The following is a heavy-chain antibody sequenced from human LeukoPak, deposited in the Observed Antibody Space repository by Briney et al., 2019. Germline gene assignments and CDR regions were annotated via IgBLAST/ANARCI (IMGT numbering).Heavy chain of an antibody. V-gene: IGHV4-39*02. D-gene: IGHD6-6*01. CDR1: GGSIRSSYYY. J-gene: IGHJ4*02. Sequence: SETLSLTCTVSGGSIRSSYYYWGWIRQPPGKGLEWIGSIYDSGSTYYNPSLKSRVTISVDTSKNEFSLKMNSVTAADTAVYYCAREHRSSKYFDSWGQGALMIVSS. CDR2: IYDSGST. CDR3: AREHRSSKYFDS.